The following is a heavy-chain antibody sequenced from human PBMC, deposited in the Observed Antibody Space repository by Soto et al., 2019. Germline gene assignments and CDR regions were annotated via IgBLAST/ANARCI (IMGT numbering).Heavy chain of an antibody. CDR1: GGSISSGGYS. CDR2: IYHSGST. D-gene: IGHD3-9*01. Sequence: PSETLSLTCAVSGGSISSGGYSWSWIRQPPGKGLEWIGYIYHSGSTYYNPSLKSRVTISVDRSKNQFSLKLSSVTAADTAVYYCARAYDILSGYPYYFDYWGQGTLVTVSS. CDR3: ARAYDILSGYPYYFDY. V-gene: IGHV4-30-2*01. J-gene: IGHJ4*02.